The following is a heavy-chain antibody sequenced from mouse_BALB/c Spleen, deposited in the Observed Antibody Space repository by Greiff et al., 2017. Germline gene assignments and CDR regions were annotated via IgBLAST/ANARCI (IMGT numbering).Heavy chain of an antibody. V-gene: IGHV1S81*02. CDR3: SRIPGGYYGFAY. CDR1: GYTFTSYW. J-gene: IGHJ3*01. D-gene: IGHD2-3*01. Sequence: QVQLQQPGAELVKPAASVTLSCKASGYTFTSYWTHWVKQRPGQGLEWIGEINPSNGRTNYNEKFKSKATLTVDKSSSSAYMQLSSLTSEDSAIYSCSRIPGGYYGFAYWGQGTLVTVSA. CDR2: INPSNGRT.